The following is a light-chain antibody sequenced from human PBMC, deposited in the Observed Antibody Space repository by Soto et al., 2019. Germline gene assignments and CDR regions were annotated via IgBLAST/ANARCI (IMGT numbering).Light chain of an antibody. V-gene: IGKV3-20*01. CDR1: QRVIRRY. J-gene: IGKJ1*01. Sequence: EMVLTQSPGTLSLSPGETATLSCRASQRVIRRYVVGLAWYQQKPGQAPRLLMYGASSRATGIPDRFSGSGSGTDFTLTLSRVEPEDFAVYFCQQYGSSPQTFGQGNKV. CDR2: GAS. CDR3: QQYGSSPQT.